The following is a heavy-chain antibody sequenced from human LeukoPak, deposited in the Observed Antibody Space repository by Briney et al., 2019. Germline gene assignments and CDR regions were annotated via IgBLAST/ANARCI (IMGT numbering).Heavy chain of an antibody. J-gene: IGHJ4*02. D-gene: IGHD5-24*01. CDR3: ARALVDGYKELGY. Sequence: ASVKVSCKASGYTLTTYGITWVRQAPGQGLEWMGWISAYNGNTNYAQELQGRVTMTTDTSTSTAYMELRSLRSDDTAVYFCARALVDGYKELGYWGQGTLVTVSS. V-gene: IGHV1-18*01. CDR1: GYTLTTYG. CDR2: ISAYNGNT.